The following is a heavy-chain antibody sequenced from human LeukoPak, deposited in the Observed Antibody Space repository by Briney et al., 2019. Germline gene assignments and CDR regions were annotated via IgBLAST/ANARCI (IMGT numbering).Heavy chain of an antibody. D-gene: IGHD6-19*01. CDR3: ARGGAVAGPPFDP. CDR2: IIPIFGTA. V-gene: IGHV1-69*05. J-gene: IGHJ5*02. Sequence: SVKVSCKASGGTFSSYAISWVRQAPGQGLEWMGGIIPIFGTANYAQKLQGRVTMTTDTSTSTAYMELRSLRSDDTAVYYCARGGAVAGPPFDPWGQGTLVTVSS. CDR1: GGTFSSYA.